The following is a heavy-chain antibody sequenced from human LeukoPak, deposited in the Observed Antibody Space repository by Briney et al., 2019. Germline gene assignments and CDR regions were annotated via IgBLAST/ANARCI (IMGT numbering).Heavy chain of an antibody. CDR1: GYIFTSYY. CDR3: ARGDNYKTLYYFEY. Sequence: ASVKVSCKASGYIFTSYYINWVRQAPGQGLEWMGWISGYNGRTDYAQMLQGRVTMTTDTSTSTAYMELRGLTSDDTAVYYCARGDNYKTLYYFEYWGQGTLVAVSS. CDR2: ISGYNGRT. J-gene: IGHJ4*02. V-gene: IGHV1-18*01. D-gene: IGHD1-1*01.